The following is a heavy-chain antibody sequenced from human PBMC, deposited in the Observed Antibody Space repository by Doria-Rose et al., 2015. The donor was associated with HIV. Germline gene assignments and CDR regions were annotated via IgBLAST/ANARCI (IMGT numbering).Heavy chain of an antibody. D-gene: IGHD6-13*01. J-gene: IGHJ4*02. CDR2: IFSDDDR. CDR3: ARIKSSRWYHKYYFDF. CDR1: GVSLSSPGMG. Sequence: QITLKESGPVLVKPTETLTLTCTVSGVSLSSPGMGVSWIRQPPGKALEWLANIFSDDDRSYKTSLKSRRTISRGTSKSQVVLTMTDMDPVDTATYYCARIKSSRWYHKYYFDFWGQGTLVIVSA. V-gene: IGHV2-26*01.